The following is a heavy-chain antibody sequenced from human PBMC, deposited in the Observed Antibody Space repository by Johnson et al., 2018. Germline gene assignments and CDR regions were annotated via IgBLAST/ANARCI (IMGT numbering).Heavy chain of an antibody. CDR2: IIAVFRTP. CDR3: ARGLSQMGMDV. CDR1: GGTFSKYS. J-gene: IGHJ6*02. V-gene: IGHV1-69*01. D-gene: IGHD3-10*01. Sequence: QVQLVESGAEVRKPGTSVKVSCRASGGTFSKYSINWVRQVPGQGLEWLGGIIAVFRTPKYSQKFQGRVTITADESTSTASMDLSSLRYEDTAMYYCARGLSQMGMDVWGQGTTVTVSS.